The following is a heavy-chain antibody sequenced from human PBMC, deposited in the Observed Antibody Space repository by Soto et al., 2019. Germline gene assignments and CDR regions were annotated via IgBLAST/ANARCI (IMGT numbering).Heavy chain of an antibody. V-gene: IGHV3-48*02. D-gene: IGHD2-21*02. CDR3: ARLPKGSVVTG. J-gene: IGHJ4*01. CDR1: GFSFRDHS. Sequence: PGGSLRLSCVGSGFSFRDHSINFFRQPPGKGLQWISYISSSSENIYYADSVKGRFTVSRDNAKNTLFLQMNSLRDDDSAIYYCARLPKGSVVTGWGQGSLVTVSS. CDR2: ISSSSENI.